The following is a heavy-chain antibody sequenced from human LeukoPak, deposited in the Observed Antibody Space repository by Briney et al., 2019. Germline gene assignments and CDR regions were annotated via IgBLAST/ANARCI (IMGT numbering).Heavy chain of an antibody. J-gene: IGHJ4*02. CDR1: GGSFSGYY. CDR3: ARRGPWGIAARTFDY. Sequence: SETLSLTCAVYGGSFSGYYWSWIRQPPGKGLEWIGEINHSGSTNYNPSLKNRVTISVDTSKNQFSLKLSSVTAADTAVYYCARRGPWGIAARTFDYWGQGTLVTVSS. CDR2: INHSGST. V-gene: IGHV4-34*01. D-gene: IGHD6-6*01.